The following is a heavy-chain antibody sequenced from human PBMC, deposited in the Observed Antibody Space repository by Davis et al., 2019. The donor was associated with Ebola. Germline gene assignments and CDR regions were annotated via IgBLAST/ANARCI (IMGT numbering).Heavy chain of an antibody. CDR2: INLNAGRT. V-gene: IGHV1-46*03. CDR1: AYSFTASA. J-gene: IGHJ3*02. D-gene: IGHD5-12*01. Sequence: ASVKVSCKASAYSFTASAFSWVRQPPGQGLEWLGMINLNAGRTTYAQKFQGRVTVTRDTSTTTVYMDLSSLRSEDTALYYCTTPGGQDSGYDVFDIWGQGTMVTVSS. CDR3: TTPGGQDSGYDVFDI.